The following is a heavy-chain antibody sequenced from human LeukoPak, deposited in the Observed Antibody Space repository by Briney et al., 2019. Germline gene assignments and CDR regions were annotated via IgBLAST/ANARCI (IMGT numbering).Heavy chain of an antibody. Sequence: GGSLRLSCAASGFAFNTYWMSWVRQAPGKGLGWVANIKQDGSEENYVDSVKGRFTTSRDNAKNSLYLQMNSLKAEDTAVYYCARLTSGWTNWFDPWGQGTLVTVSS. CDR3: ARLTSGWTNWFDP. CDR1: GFAFNTYW. D-gene: IGHD6-19*01. V-gene: IGHV3-7*04. J-gene: IGHJ5*02. CDR2: IKQDGSEE.